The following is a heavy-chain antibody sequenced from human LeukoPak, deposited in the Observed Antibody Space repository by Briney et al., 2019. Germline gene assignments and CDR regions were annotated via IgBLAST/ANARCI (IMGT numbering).Heavy chain of an antibody. J-gene: IGHJ4*02. V-gene: IGHV3-74*01. D-gene: IGHD5-18*01. CDR3: AKDQGDTTYYFDY. CDR1: GFTFSTYW. Sequence: SGGSLRLSCAASGFTFSTYWMHWVRQAPGKGLVWVSRISSDGSNTNYADSVKGRFTISRDNANNTLYLQMNSLRAEDTAVYYCAKDQGDTTYYFDYWGQGTLVTVSS. CDR2: ISSDGSNT.